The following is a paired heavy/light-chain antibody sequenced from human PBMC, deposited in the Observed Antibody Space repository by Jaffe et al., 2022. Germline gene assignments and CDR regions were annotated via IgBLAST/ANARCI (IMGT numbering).Heavy chain of an antibody. V-gene: IGHV3-49*04. J-gene: IGHJ3*02. CDR3: TRDQSGTYQNGAFDI. CDR2: IRSKAYGGTT. D-gene: IGHD1-26*01. CDR1: GFTFGDYA. Sequence: EVQLVESGGGLVQPGRSLRLSCTASGFTFGDYAMSWVRQAPGKGLEWVGFIRSKAYGGTTEYGASVKGRFTISREDSKSIAYLQMNSLKTEDTAVYFCTRDQSGTYQNGAFDIWGQGTMVTVSP.
Light chain of an antibody. J-gene: IGKJ1*01. CDR3: QQYSTYPWT. V-gene: IGKV1-5*03. CDR2: KAS. Sequence: DIQMTQSPSTLSASVGDRVTITCRASQSISSWLAWYQQKPGKAPRLLIYKASSLESGVPSRFSGSGSGTEFTLTINSLQPDDFATYYCQQYSTYPWTFGQGTKVEIK. CDR1: QSISSW.